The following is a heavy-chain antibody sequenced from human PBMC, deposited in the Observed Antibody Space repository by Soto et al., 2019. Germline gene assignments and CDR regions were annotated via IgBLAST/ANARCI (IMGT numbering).Heavy chain of an antibody. CDR2: IYYSGST. CDR3: ARIIFGVVTELHYYYMDV. CDR1: GGSISSGGYY. V-gene: IGHV4-61*08. J-gene: IGHJ6*03. D-gene: IGHD3-3*02. Sequence: ASETLSLTCTVSGGSISSGGYYWSWIRQHPGKGLEWIGYIYYSGSTNYNPSLESRVTISVDTSKNQFSLKLSSVTAADTAVYYCARIIFGVVTELHYYYMDVWGKGTTVTVSS.